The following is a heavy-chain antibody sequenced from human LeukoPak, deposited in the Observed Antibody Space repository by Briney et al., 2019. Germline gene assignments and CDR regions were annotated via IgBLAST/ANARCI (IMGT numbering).Heavy chain of an antibody. CDR2: IYFSGTTT. Sequence: SETLSLTCSVSGGSITSNNFYWDWVRQPPGKGLEWLGNIYFSGTTTYYNPSLKSRVTMSLDTSKNQFSLKLSSVTATDTAVYYCATHQGGFNWFDPWGQGFLVTVSS. CDR3: ATHQGGFNWFDP. CDR1: GGSITSNNFY. V-gene: IGHV4-39*01. D-gene: IGHD3-16*01. J-gene: IGHJ5*02.